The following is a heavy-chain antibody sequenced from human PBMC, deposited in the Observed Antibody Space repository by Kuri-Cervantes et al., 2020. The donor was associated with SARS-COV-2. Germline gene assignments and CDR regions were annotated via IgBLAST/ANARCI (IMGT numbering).Heavy chain of an antibody. J-gene: IGHJ4*02. D-gene: IGHD4-17*01. Sequence: SVKVSCKASGGTFSSYAISWVRQAPGQGLEWMGGIIPIIGTANYAQKFQGRVTITADKSTSTAYMELSSLRSEDTAVYYCARLSGLSTVTTSRPYWGQGTLVTVSS. CDR3: ARLSGLSTVTTSRPY. CDR1: GGTFSSYA. V-gene: IGHV1-69*06. CDR2: IIPIIGTA.